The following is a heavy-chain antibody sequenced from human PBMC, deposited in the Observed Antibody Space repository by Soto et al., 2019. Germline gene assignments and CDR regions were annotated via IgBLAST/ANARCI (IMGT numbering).Heavy chain of an antibody. CDR2: ISGSSGSTV. D-gene: IGHD3-22*01. J-gene: IGHJ4*02. CDR3: AREGSYDTMDY. CDR1: GFTFSSYA. Sequence: EVQLLESGGGLVQPGGSLRLSCAASGFTFSSYAMSWVRQAPGKGLEWVSTISGSSGSTVYHADSVEGRLTISRDNAKNSLFLQMNSLRAEDTALYYCAREGSYDTMDYWGLGTLVTVSS. V-gene: IGHV3-23*01.